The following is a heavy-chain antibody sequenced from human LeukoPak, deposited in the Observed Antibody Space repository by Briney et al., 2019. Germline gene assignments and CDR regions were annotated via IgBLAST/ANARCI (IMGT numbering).Heavy chain of an antibody. CDR1: GYTFTNYH. Sequence: ASVKVSCKASGYTFTNYHITWVRQAPRQGLEWMGWISGYNGNTGYAQKLQGRVTMTTDTSTSTAYMELRSLRSDDTAVYYCARGLRGVFDYWGQGTLVTVSS. J-gene: IGHJ4*02. CDR3: ARGLRGVFDY. V-gene: IGHV1-18*01. CDR2: ISGYNGNT. D-gene: IGHD5-12*01.